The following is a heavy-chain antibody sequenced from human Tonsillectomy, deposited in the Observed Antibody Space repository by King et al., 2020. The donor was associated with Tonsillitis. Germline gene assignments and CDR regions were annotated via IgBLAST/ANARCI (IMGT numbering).Heavy chain of an antibody. CDR1: GYSFTSYW. J-gene: IGHJ3*02. CDR2: IYPGYSDT. V-gene: IGHV5-51*01. D-gene: IGHD3-22*01. Sequence: QLVQSGAEVKKSGESLKISCKGSGYSFTSYWIGWVRQMPGKGLEWMGIIYPGYSDTRYSPSFQGQVTISADKSISTAYLQWSSLKASDTAMYYCARRMYYYDSSLDAFDIWGQGTMVTVSS. CDR3: ARRMYYYDSSLDAFDI.